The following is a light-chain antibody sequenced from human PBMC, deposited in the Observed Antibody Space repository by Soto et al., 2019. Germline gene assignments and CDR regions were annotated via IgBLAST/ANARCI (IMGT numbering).Light chain of an antibody. CDR2: DAS. CDR3: QQSYSTPRT. V-gene: IGKV1-39*01. Sequence: DIQMTQSPSSLSASVGDRVTITCQASQDISNYLNWYQQKPGKAPKLLIYDASNLETGVPSRFSGSESGTDFTLTIISLQPEDFATYYCQQSYSTPRTFGQGTKVDIK. J-gene: IGKJ1*01. CDR1: QDISNY.